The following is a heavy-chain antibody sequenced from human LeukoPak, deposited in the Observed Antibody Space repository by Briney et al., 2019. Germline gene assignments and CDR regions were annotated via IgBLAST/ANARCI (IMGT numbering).Heavy chain of an antibody. V-gene: IGHV4-59*01. CDR3: ARARYYYDSSGYYYSDYGMDV. CDR1: GGSISSYY. Sequence: SETLSLTCTVSGGSISSYYWSWIRQPPGKGLEWIGYIYYSGSTNYNPSLKSRVTISVDTSKNQFSLKLSSVTAADTAVYYCARARYYYDSSGYYYSDYGMDVWGQGTTVTVS. CDR2: IYYSGST. D-gene: IGHD3-22*01. J-gene: IGHJ6*02.